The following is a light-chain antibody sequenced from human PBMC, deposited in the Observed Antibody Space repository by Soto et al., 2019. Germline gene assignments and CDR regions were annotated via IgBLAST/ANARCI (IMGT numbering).Light chain of an antibody. CDR3: SSYAGSVDV. CDR1: SSDVGGYNY. CDR2: EVS. J-gene: IGLJ1*01. Sequence: QSVLTQPPSASGSPGQSVTISCTGTSSDVGGYNYVSWYQQHPGKAPKLMIYEVSKWPSGVPDRFSGSKSGNTASLTVSGLQAEDEADYYCSSYAGSVDVFGTGTKVTAL. V-gene: IGLV2-8*01.